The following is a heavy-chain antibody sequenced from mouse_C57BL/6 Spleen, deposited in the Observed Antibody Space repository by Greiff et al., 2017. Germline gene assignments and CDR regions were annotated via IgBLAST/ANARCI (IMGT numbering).Heavy chain of an antibody. CDR2: IYWADDT. Sequence: QVTLKECGPGILQSSQTLSLTCSFSGFSLSPSGMGVSWIRQPSGKGLEWLAHIYWADDTRYHPSLKSRLTISKDTSSNQVFLKLTSVDTADTATYYCARRTVVAPGFAYWGQGTLVTVSA. J-gene: IGHJ3*01. D-gene: IGHD1-1*01. CDR1: GFSLSPSGMG. V-gene: IGHV8-12*01. CDR3: ARRTVVAPGFAY.